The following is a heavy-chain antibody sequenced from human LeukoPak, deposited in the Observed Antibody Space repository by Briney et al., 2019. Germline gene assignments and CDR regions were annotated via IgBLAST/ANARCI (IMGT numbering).Heavy chain of an antibody. CDR1: GFTFSDYY. D-gene: IGHD3-3*02. Sequence: PGGSLRLSCAASGFTFSDYYMSWIRQAPGKGLEWVSYISSSGSTIYYADSVKGRFTISRDNAKNSLYLQMNSLRAEDTAVYYCARIVTSFLEWFYYYMDVWGKGTTVTVSS. V-gene: IGHV3-11*04. CDR2: ISSSGSTI. CDR3: ARIVTSFLEWFYYYMDV. J-gene: IGHJ6*03.